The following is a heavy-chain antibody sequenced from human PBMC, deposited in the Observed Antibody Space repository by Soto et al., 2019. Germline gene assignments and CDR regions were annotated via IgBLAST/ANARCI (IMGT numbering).Heavy chain of an antibody. J-gene: IGHJ4*02. Sequence: SETLSLTCAVYGGSFSGYYWSWIRQPPGKGLEWIGEINHSGSTNYNPSLKSRVTISVDTSKNQFSLKLSSVTAADTAVYYCALEGQLLFDYWGQGTLVTVSS. CDR2: INHSGST. CDR1: GGSFSGYY. D-gene: IGHD2-2*01. CDR3: ALEGQLLFDY. V-gene: IGHV4-34*01.